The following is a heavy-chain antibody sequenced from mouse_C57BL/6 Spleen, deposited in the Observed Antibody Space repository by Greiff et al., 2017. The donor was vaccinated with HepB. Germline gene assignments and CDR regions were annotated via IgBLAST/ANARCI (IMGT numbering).Heavy chain of an antibody. Sequence: EVKLMESGGGLVQPGGSMKLSCVASGFTFSNYWMNWVRQSPEKGLEWVAQIRLKSDNYATHYAESVKGRFTISRDDSKSSVYLQMNNLRAEDTGIYYCTGDGSPYWYFDVWGTGTTVTVSS. D-gene: IGHD1-1*01. CDR1: GFTFSNYW. CDR2: IRLKSDNYAT. J-gene: IGHJ1*03. V-gene: IGHV6-3*01. CDR3: TGDGSPYWYFDV.